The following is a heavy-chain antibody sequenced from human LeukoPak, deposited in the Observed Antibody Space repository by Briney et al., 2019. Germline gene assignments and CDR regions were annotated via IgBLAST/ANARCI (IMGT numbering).Heavy chain of an antibody. D-gene: IGHD3-10*01. CDR3: ARGGARGYYGSGSLGSYYYYGMDV. V-gene: IGHV4-30-2*01. CDR1: GGSISSGGYS. Sequence: KPPQTLSLTCAVSGGSISSGGYSWSWIRQPPGKGLEWIGYIYHSGSTYYNPSLKSRVTISVDRSKNQFSLKLSSVTAADTAVYYCARGGARGYYGSGSLGSYYYYGMDVWGQGTTVTVSS. CDR2: IYHSGST. J-gene: IGHJ6*02.